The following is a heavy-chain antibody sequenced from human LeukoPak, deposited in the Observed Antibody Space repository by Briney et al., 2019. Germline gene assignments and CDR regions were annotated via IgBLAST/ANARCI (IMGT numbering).Heavy chain of an antibody. Sequence: PGGSLRLSCAASGFTFSSYPMYWVRQAPGKGLEYVSAISSNGGSTYYANSVKGRFTISRDNSNNTLYLQMGSVRAEDMAIYYCARRSGGESHYYFDYWGQGILVTVSS. V-gene: IGHV3-64*01. D-gene: IGHD2-21*01. CDR1: GFTFSSYP. CDR2: ISSNGGST. J-gene: IGHJ4*02. CDR3: ARRSGGESHYYFDY.